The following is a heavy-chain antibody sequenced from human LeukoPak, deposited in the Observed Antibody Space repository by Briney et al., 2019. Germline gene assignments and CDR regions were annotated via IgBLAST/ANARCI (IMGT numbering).Heavy chain of an antibody. J-gene: IGHJ4*02. CDR3: ARDSYGSGSYYFDH. V-gene: IGHV4-59*01. CDR1: GGSISSYY. Sequence: SETLSLTCTVSGGSISSYYWSWIRQPPGKGLEWIGYIYYSGSTNYNPSLKSRVTISVDTSKNQFSLKLSSVTAADTAVYYCARDSYGSGSYYFDHWGQGTLVTVSS. D-gene: IGHD5-18*01. CDR2: IYYSGST.